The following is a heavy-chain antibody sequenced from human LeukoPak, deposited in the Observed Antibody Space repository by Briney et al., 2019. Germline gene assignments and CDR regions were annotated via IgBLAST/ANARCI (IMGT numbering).Heavy chain of an antibody. D-gene: IGHD3-22*01. J-gene: IGHJ4*02. CDR3: ARVLHKRNYDSSTYYGY. CDR2: ISSSSSYI. CDR1: GFTLSSHS. Sequence: GGSLRLSCAASGFTLSSHSMNWVRQAPGKGLEWVASISSSSSYIYYADSVKGRFTISRDNAKNSLYLQMNSLRAEDTAVYYCARVLHKRNYDSSTYYGYWGQGTLVTVSS. V-gene: IGHV3-21*01.